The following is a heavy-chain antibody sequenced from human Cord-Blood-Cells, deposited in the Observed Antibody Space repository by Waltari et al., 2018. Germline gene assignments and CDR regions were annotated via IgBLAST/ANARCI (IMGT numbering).Heavy chain of an antibody. V-gene: IGHV3-48*02. CDR3: ARDSGYCSGGSCYYDAFDI. J-gene: IGHJ3*02. Sequence: EVQLEESGGGLVQPGGSLRLSCAASGFTFSSYSMNWVRQAPGKGLEWVSYISSSSSTIYYADSVKGRFTISRDNAKNSLYLQMNSLRDEDTAVYYCARDSGYCSGGSCYYDAFDIWGQGTMVTVSS. D-gene: IGHD2-15*01. CDR2: ISSSSSTI. CDR1: GFTFSSYS.